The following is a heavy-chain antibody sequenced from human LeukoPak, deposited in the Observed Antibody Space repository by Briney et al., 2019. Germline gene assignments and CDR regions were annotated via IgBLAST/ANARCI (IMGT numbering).Heavy chain of an antibody. Sequence: ASVKVSCKASGGTFSSYAISWVRQAPGQGLEWMGWMNPNSGNTGYAQKFQGRVTMTRNTSISTAYMELSSLRSEDTAVYYCARGQSEQWLDNWFDPWGPGTLVTVSS. D-gene: IGHD6-19*01. J-gene: IGHJ5*02. V-gene: IGHV1-8*02. CDR1: GGTFSSYA. CDR2: MNPNSGNT. CDR3: ARGQSEQWLDNWFDP.